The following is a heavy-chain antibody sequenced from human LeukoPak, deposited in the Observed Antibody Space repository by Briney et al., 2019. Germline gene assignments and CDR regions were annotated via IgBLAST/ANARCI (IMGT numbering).Heavy chain of an antibody. V-gene: IGHV4-34*01. CDR3: ARAGPRGLAS. CDR2: INHSGST. J-gene: IGHJ5*02. CDR1: GGSFSGYY. D-gene: IGHD6-19*01. Sequence: AETLSLTCAVYGGSFSGYYWNWIRQPPGKGLEWIGEINHSGSTNYNPSLKSRVTISVDTSKNQFSLKLSSVTAADTAVYYCARAGPRGLASSGQGTLVTVSS.